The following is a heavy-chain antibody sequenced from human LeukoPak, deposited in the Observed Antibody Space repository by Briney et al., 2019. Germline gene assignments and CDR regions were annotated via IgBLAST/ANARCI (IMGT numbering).Heavy chain of an antibody. CDR1: GFSLSDYY. Sequence: GGSLRLSCAVSGFSLSDYYMTWIRQVPGKGLEWISYITATGSTTYYADSLKGRLTIPRDTAKSFVYLQMNSLRVDDTAVYYCARRTIITPGGFDYWGQGTLVTVSS. D-gene: IGHD3-10*01. J-gene: IGHJ4*02. CDR2: ITATGSTT. CDR3: ARRTIITPGGFDY. V-gene: IGHV3-11*01.